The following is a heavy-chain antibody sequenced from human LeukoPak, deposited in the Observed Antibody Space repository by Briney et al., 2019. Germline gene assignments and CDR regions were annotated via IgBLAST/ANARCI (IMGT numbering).Heavy chain of an antibody. CDR2: IKQDGSEK. CDR3: ARAGIAVAPGAFDI. Sequence: GGSLRLSCAASGFTFSSYWMSWVRQAPGKGLEWVANIKQDGSEKYYVDSVKGRFTISRDNAKNSLYLQMNSLRAEDTAVYYCARAGIAVAPGAFDIWGQGTMVTVSS. V-gene: IGHV3-7*01. J-gene: IGHJ3*02. CDR1: GFTFSSYW. D-gene: IGHD6-19*01.